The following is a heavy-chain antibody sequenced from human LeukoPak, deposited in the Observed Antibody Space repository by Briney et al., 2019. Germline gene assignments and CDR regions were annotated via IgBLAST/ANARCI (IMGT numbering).Heavy chain of an antibody. D-gene: IGHD2-21*02. J-gene: IGHJ3*02. CDR2: ISYDGSKK. V-gene: IGHV3-30*03. CDR3: ARAGVTGILRGAFDI. Sequence: GGSLRLSCAASGLTFSNYGIHWVRQAPGKGLEWVAVISYDGSKKYYADSVKGRFTISRDNFRNTLYLQVNSLRAEDTAVYYCARAGVTGILRGAFDIWGQGTMVTVSS. CDR1: GLTFSNYG.